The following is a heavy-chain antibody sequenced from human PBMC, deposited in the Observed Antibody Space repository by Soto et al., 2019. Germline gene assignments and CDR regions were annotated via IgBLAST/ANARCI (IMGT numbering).Heavy chain of an antibody. Sequence: QVQLVQSGAEVRKPGASVKVSCNVTGYTLSGHYLHWVRQAPGQGLEWMGWINPKSGGTNYEQKFQDRVTMTADTSVSAASMELTSLRYDDTAVFYCARGIYSRPAYFFDSWGQGTLVTVSS. V-gene: IGHV1-2*02. CDR1: GYTLSGHY. J-gene: IGHJ4*02. CDR2: INPKSGGT. D-gene: IGHD5-18*01. CDR3: ARGIYSRPAYFFDS.